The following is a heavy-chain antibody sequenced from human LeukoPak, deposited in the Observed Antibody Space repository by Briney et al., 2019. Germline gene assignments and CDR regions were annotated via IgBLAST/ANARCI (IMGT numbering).Heavy chain of an antibody. CDR3: ATGSVRYSASWYSQEGDY. V-gene: IGHV3-23*01. CDR2: ISVSAGST. Sequence: GGSLRLSCAASGFTFSTYAMSLVRQAPGKGLEWVSAISVSAGSTYYADSVKGRFTISRDNSKNTLYLQMNSLRAEDAAVYYCATGSVRYSASWYSQEGDYWGQGTLVTVSS. CDR1: GFTFSTYA. J-gene: IGHJ4*02. D-gene: IGHD6-13*01.